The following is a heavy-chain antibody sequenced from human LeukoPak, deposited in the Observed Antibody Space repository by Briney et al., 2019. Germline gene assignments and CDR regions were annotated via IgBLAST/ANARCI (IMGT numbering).Heavy chain of an antibody. CDR2: ISSSGGST. CDR3: PKDGPTAIPSWFDP. V-gene: IGHV3-23*01. J-gene: IGHJ5*02. CDR1: GFNFTNYA. D-gene: IGHD2-21*02. Sequence: QTGGSLRLSCAASGFNFTNYAMNWVRQAPGRGLEWVSLISSSGGSTYYAGSVKGRFTISRDNSKNTLYLQMNSLRAEDTAIYYCPKDGPTAIPSWFDPWGQGTLVTVSS.